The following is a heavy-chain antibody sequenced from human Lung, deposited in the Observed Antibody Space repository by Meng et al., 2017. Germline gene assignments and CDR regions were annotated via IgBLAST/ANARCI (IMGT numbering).Heavy chain of an antibody. CDR1: GDSVSSNSAA. CDR3: ARSQQWLDS. D-gene: IGHD6-19*01. Sequence: QVHLQQSGPGLVKPSQTLSLTCAISGDSVSSNSAALNWIRQSPSRGLEWLGRTYYRSKWYNGYAVSARSRITINPDTSKNQFSLQLNSVTPEDTAVYYCARSQQWLDSWGQGTLVTVSS. CDR2: TYYRSKWYN. V-gene: IGHV6-1*01. J-gene: IGHJ4*02.